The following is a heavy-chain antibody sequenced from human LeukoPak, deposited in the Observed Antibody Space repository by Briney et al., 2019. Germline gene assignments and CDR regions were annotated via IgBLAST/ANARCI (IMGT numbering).Heavy chain of an antibody. V-gene: IGHV3-48*03. J-gene: IGHJ4*02. CDR1: GFTFSRYE. Sequence: PGGSLRLSCAASGFTFSRYELNWVRQAPGKGLEWVSYISSGSIIYYADSVKGRFTISRDNAKNSLYLQMNSLRAEDTALYYCARDLGMTDGDYVSYFDYWGQGTLVTVSS. CDR3: ARDLGMTDGDYVSYFDY. CDR2: ISSGSII. D-gene: IGHD4-17*01.